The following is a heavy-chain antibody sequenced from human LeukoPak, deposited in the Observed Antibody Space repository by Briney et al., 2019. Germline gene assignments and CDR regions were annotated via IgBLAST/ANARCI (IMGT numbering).Heavy chain of an antibody. V-gene: IGHV4-34*01. J-gene: IGHJ4*02. D-gene: IGHD3-10*01. CDR1: GGSFSGYY. Sequence: PSETLSLTCAVYGGSFSGYYWSWIRQPPGKGLEWVGEINHSGTTNYNPSLKSRVTIPVDTSKNQFSLKLSSVTAADTAVFYCARGYGSRNCFFDYWGQGALVTVSS. CDR3: ARGYGSRNCFFDY. CDR2: INHSGTT.